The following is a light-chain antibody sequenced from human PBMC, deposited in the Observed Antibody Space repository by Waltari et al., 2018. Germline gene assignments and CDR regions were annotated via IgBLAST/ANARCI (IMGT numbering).Light chain of an antibody. Sequence: EIVLTQSPGTLSLSPGERATLSCRASQSISGALAWYQQKPVQAPRLLIYGASNRATGIPDRFSGSGSGTEFSLTVSRLEPEDFAVYYCQHYVRLPVTFGQGTRVEI. V-gene: IGKV3-20*01. CDR3: QHYVRLPVT. J-gene: IGKJ1*01. CDR1: QSISGA. CDR2: GAS.